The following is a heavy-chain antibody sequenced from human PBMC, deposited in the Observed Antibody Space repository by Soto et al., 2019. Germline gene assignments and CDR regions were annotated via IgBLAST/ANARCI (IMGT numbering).Heavy chain of an antibody. Sequence: PGGSLRLSCAASGFTFSSYGMHWVRQAPGKGLEWVAVISYDGSNKYYADSVKGRFTISRDNSKNTLYLQMNSLRAEDTAVYYCAKEGYDFWSGYLDYWGQGTLVTVSS. CDR3: AKEGYDFWSGYLDY. CDR2: ISYDGSNK. V-gene: IGHV3-30*18. CDR1: GFTFSSYG. J-gene: IGHJ4*02. D-gene: IGHD3-3*01.